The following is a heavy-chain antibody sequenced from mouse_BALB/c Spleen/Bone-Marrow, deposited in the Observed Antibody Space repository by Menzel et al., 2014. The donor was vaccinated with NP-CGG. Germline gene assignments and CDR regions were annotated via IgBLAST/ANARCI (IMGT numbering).Heavy chain of an antibody. J-gene: IGHJ3*01. Sequence: VQLQQSGAELVRPGASVKLSCKASGYSFTSYWMNWVKQRPGQGLEWIGMIHPSDTETRLNQRFKDKATLTVDKSSSTACMQLSSPTSEDSAVYYCARLEGNYGSTFAYWGQGTLVTVPA. CDR3: ARLEGNYGSTFAY. CDR1: GYSFTSYW. CDR2: IHPSDTET. V-gene: IGHV1-61*01. D-gene: IGHD1-1*01.